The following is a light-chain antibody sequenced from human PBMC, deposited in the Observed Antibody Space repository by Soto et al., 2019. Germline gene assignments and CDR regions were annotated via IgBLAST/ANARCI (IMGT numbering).Light chain of an antibody. CDR3: QSYDSSLSGYV. CDR2: GNS. Sequence: QSALTQPPSVSGAPGQRVTISCTGSSSNIGAGYDVHWYQQFTGTAPKLLIYGNSNRPSGVPDRFSGSKSGTSASLAITGLQAEDEADYYCQSYDSSLSGYVFGTGTKLTVL. J-gene: IGLJ1*01. CDR1: SSNIGAGYD. V-gene: IGLV1-40*01.